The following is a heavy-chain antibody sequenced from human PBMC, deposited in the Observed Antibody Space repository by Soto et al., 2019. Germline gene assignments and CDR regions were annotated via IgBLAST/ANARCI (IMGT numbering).Heavy chain of an antibody. D-gene: IGHD5-12*01. CDR3: ARNPSGVDIASTKD. CDR2: IYNDGSTT. CDR1: GLTFSTQG. J-gene: IGHJ4*02. Sequence: QVQLVESGGGVVQPGRSLRHSCVASGLTFSTQGMHWVRQAPGKGLEWVGVIYNDGSTTYYADSVKGRFTISRDNSKNTLYLQMNSLRAEDTAVYYCARNPSGVDIASTKDWGQGTLVTVSS. V-gene: IGHV3-33*01.